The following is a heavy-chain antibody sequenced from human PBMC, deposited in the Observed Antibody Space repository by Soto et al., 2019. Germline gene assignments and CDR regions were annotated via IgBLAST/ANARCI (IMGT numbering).Heavy chain of an antibody. J-gene: IGHJ3*02. Sequence: GGSLRLSCAASGFTFSSYGMHWVRQAPGKGLEWVAVIWYDGSNKYYADSVKGRFTISRDNSKNTLYLQMNSLRAEDTAVYYCARDKLYSSPVAPHRAFDIWGQGTMVTVSS. V-gene: IGHV3-33*01. D-gene: IGHD5-18*01. CDR3: ARDKLYSSPVAPHRAFDI. CDR1: GFTFSSYG. CDR2: IWYDGSNK.